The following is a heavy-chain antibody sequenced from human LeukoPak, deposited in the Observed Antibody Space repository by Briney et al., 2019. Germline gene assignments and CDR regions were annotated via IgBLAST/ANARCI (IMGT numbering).Heavy chain of an antibody. CDR3: ARELVLDNAFDI. J-gene: IGHJ3*02. D-gene: IGHD2-8*01. V-gene: IGHV4-30-4*07. Sequence: KPSETLSLTCTVSGGSISSGGYSWSWIRQPPGKGLEWIGYIYYSGSTYYNPSLKSRVTISVDTSKNQFSLKLSSVTAADTAVYYCARELVLDNAFDIWGQGTMVTVSS. CDR1: GGSISSGGYS. CDR2: IYYSGST.